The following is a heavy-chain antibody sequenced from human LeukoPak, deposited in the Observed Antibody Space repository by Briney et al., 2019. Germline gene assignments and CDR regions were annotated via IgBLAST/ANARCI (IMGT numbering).Heavy chain of an antibody. D-gene: IGHD6-13*01. J-gene: IGHJ4*02. CDR2: IYYSGST. V-gene: IGHV4-59*12. CDR1: GGSISSYY. CDR3: ARGPFRAAALLGY. Sequence: PSETLSLTCTVSGGSISSYYWSWIRQPPGKGLEWIGYIYYSGSTNYNPSLKSRVTISVDTSKNQFSLKLSSVTAADTAVYYCARGPFRAAALLGYWGQGTLVTVSS.